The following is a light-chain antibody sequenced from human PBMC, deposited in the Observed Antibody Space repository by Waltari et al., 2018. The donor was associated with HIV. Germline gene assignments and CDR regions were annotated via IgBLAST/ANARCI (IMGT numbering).Light chain of an antibody. V-gene: IGLV2-14*03. CDR1: SSDLGGYNY. CDR3: SSYTSSSTWV. Sequence: QSAPTQPASVSGSPGQSITISCTGTSSDLGGYNYVSWYQQHPGKAPKLMIYDVTNRPSGVSNRFSGSKSGNTASLTISGRQVEDEADYYCSSYTSSSTWVFGGGTKLTVL. CDR2: DVT. J-gene: IGLJ3*02.